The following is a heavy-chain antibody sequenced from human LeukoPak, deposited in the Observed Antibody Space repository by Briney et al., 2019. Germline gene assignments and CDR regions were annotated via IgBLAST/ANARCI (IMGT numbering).Heavy chain of an antibody. V-gene: IGHV3-64*01. CDR3: AKDYCSSTSCYRDYYYYYYMDV. J-gene: IGHJ6*03. Sequence: GGSQRLSCAASGFTFSSYAMHWVRQAPGKGLEYVSAISSNGGSTYYANSVKGRFTISRDNSKNTLYLQMGSLRAEDTAVYYCAKDYCSSTSCYRDYYYYYYMDVWGKGTTVTVSS. CDR1: GFTFSSYA. CDR2: ISSNGGST. D-gene: IGHD2-2*02.